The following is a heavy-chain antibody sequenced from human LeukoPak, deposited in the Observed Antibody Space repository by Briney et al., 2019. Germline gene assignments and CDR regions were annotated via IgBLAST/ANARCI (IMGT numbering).Heavy chain of an antibody. J-gene: IGHJ6*02. CDR3: ARERIAVAGNYYYYYGMDV. D-gene: IGHD6-19*01. Sequence: VASVKVSCKASGYTFTSYGISWVRQAPGQGLEWMGWISAYNGNTNYAQKLQGRVTMTTDTSTSTAYMELRSLRSDDTAVYYCARERIAVAGNYYYYYGMDVWGQGTTVTVSS. V-gene: IGHV1-18*01. CDR2: ISAYNGNT. CDR1: GYTFTSYG.